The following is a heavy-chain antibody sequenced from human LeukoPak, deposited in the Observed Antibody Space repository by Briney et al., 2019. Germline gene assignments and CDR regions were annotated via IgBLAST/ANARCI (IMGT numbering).Heavy chain of an antibody. CDR3: AADRADFDSSGYALDY. Sequence: ASVKVSCKVPGYSLTELSMQWVRQAPGKGLEWVGGFDPEDGETIYAEKFQGRVAMTEDTSTDTAYMELSSLRSEDTAVYYCAADRADFDSSGYALDYWGQGTLVTVSS. J-gene: IGHJ4*02. V-gene: IGHV1-24*01. D-gene: IGHD3-22*01. CDR2: FDPEDGET. CDR1: GYSLTELS.